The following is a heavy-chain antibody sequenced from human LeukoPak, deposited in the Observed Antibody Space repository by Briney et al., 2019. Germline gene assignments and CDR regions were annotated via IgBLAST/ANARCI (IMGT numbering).Heavy chain of an antibody. CDR3: ARDRRGYNGILRY. V-gene: IGHV1-18*01. CDR2: IDPYNGNT. CDR1: GYTFTSYA. J-gene: IGHJ4*02. Sequence: ASVKVSCKASGYTFTSYALTWVRQAPGQGLGWMGYIDPYNGNTNYAQKFQGRVTMTTDRSTNTGYMDLRSLRSDDTAVYYCARDRRGYNGILRYWGQGALVTVSS. D-gene: IGHD1-1*01.